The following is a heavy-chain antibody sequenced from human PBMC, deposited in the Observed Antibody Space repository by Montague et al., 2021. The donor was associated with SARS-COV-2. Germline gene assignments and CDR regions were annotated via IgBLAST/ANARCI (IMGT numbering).Heavy chain of an antibody. J-gene: IGHJ6*02. CDR2: VDRSGTA. Sequence: SETLSLTCDFSDGSVSAYFWSWVRQFPEKGLEWIGQVDRSGTAHYSPSLQSRLTLSVDTSNNQVSLNLTSVTATDTATYYCARGRDSGTYFGTKYYFQYGLDVWGQGTTVTVSS. CDR1: DGSVSAYF. D-gene: IGHD3-10*01. CDR3: ARGRDSGTYFGTKYYFQYGLDV. V-gene: IGHV4-34*01.